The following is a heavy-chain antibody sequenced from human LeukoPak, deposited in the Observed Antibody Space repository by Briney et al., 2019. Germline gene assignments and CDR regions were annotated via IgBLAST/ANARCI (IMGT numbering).Heavy chain of an antibody. CDR1: GGSISSSSYY. Sequence: SETLSLTCTVSGGSISSSSYYWGWIRQPPGKGLEWIGSIYYSGSTYYNPSHKSRVTISVDTSKNQFSLKLSSVTAADTAVYYCARPRITMIVEAFDIWGQGTMVTVSS. V-gene: IGHV4-39*01. D-gene: IGHD3-22*01. J-gene: IGHJ3*02. CDR2: IYYSGST. CDR3: ARPRITMIVEAFDI.